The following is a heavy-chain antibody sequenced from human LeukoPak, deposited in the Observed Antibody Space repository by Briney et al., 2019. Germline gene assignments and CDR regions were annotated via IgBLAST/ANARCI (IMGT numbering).Heavy chain of an antibody. D-gene: IGHD5-18*01. V-gene: IGHV1-69*13. J-gene: IGHJ4*02. Sequence: PVKVSCKASGGTFSSYAISWVRQAPGQGLEWMGGIIPIFGTANYAQKFQGRVTITADESTSTAYMELSSLRSEDTAVYYCAREGDTAMVLDYWGQGTLVTVSS. CDR1: GGTFSSYA. CDR2: IIPIFGTA. CDR3: AREGDTAMVLDY.